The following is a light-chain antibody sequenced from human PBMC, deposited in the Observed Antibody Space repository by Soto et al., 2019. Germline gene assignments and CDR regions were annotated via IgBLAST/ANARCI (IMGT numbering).Light chain of an antibody. Sequence: LTQPASVSGSPGQSITISCTGTSSDVGAYNYVSWYQQHPGKAPKLMIYDVTNRPSGVSNRFSGSKSGNTASLTISGLQAEDEADYYCNSYTTSSTLYVFGSGTKVTVL. V-gene: IGLV2-14*01. CDR2: DVT. CDR1: SSDVGAYNY. CDR3: NSYTTSSTLYV. J-gene: IGLJ1*01.